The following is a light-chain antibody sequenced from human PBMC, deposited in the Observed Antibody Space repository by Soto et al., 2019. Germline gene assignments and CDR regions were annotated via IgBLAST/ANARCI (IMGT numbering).Light chain of an antibody. Sequence: QSVLTQPPSASGSPGQSVTISCSGTSSDVGGYNYVSWYQQHPGKAPKVMIFEVSSRPSWVSNRFSGSKSGNTASLTISGLQAEDEADYYCSSYTSSNTVAFGGGTKLTVL. CDR3: SSYTSSNTVA. CDR2: EVS. J-gene: IGLJ2*01. CDR1: SSDVGGYNY. V-gene: IGLV2-14*01.